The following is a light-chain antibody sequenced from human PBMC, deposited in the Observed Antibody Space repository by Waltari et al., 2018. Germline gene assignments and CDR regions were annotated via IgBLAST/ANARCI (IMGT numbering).Light chain of an antibody. J-gene: IGKJ2*01. CDR1: QDIDDE. CDR3: LEQDNFPTHT. Sequence: ETTLTQSPAFMSATPRDKVNISCRASQDIDDEMNWYQQKPGEGAIFIIQEATTLVPGIPPRFSGSGYGTDFTLTINNIQAEDVAAYFCLEQDNFPTHTFGQGTKLEIK. V-gene: IGKV5-2*01. CDR2: EAT.